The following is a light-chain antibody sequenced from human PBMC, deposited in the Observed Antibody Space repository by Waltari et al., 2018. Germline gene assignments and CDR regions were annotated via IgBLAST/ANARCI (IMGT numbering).Light chain of an antibody. CDR2: EAS. J-gene: IGLJ3*02. CDR1: SGDIGAYNY. V-gene: IGLV2-14*03. Sequence: QSALTQPASVSASPGQSITISCTGTSGDIGAYNYVSWYQQPPGNAPKLMIYEASHRPSGVSNRFSGSKSGNTASLTISGIQAEDEAYYYCMSYTTTITWVFGGGTKLTVL. CDR3: MSYTTTITWV.